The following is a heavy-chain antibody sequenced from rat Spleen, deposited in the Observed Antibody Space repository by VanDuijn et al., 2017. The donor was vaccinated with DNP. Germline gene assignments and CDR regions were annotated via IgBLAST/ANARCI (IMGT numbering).Heavy chain of an antibody. Sequence: EVQLQESGPGLVKPSQSLSLTCSVTGYSITSTYWGWIRKFPGNKMEWNGHINYSARTTYNPSHKSQISITRDTSKNQFFLQLNSVTTEDTATYYCARWSDYFDYWGQGVMVTVSS. CDR2: INYSART. CDR1: GYSITSTY. J-gene: IGHJ2*01. CDR3: ARWSDYFDY. V-gene: IGHV3-1*01.